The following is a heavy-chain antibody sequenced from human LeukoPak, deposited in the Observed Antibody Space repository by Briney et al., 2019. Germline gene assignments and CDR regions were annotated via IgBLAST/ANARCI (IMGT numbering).Heavy chain of an antibody. D-gene: IGHD2-21*02. CDR2: INPNSGGT. CDR3: ARDLPSTADGFDI. Sequence: GASVKVSCKASGYTFTSYYMHWVRQAPGQGLEWMGRINPNSGGTNYAQKFQGRVTMTRDTSISTAYMELSRLRSDDTAVYYCARDLPSTADGFDIWGQGTMVTVSS. V-gene: IGHV1-2*06. J-gene: IGHJ3*02. CDR1: GYTFTSYY.